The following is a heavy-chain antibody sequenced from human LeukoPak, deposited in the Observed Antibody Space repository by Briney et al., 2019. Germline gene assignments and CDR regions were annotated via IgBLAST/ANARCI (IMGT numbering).Heavy chain of an antibody. J-gene: IGHJ6*02. CDR2: IIPIFGTA. V-gene: IGHV1-69*13. Sequence: SVKVSCKASGGTFSSYAISWVRQAPGQELEWMGGIIPIFGTANYAQKFQGRVTITADESTSTAYMELSSLRSEDTAVYYCARVIGYSGYDFFSHHYYYYGMDVWGQGTTVTVSS. CDR3: ARVIGYSGYDFFSHHYYYYGMDV. CDR1: GGTFSSYA. D-gene: IGHD5-12*01.